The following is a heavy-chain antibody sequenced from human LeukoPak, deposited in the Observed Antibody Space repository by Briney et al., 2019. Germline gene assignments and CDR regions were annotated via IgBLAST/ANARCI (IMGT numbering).Heavy chain of an antibody. V-gene: IGHV1-2*02. CDR2: INPNSGGT. D-gene: IGHD2-21*02. CDR3: ATLTCGGDCYSYVDY. CDR1: GYTFTGYY. Sequence: ASVKVSCKASGYTFTGYYMHWVRQAPGQGLEWMGWINPNSGGTNYAQKFQGRVTITRDTSISTAYMELSRLRSDDTAVYYCATLTCGGDCYSYVDYWGQGTLVTVPS. J-gene: IGHJ4*02.